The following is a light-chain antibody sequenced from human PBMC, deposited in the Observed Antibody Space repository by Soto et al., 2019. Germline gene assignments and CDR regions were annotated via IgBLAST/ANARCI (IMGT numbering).Light chain of an antibody. CDR2: LEGSGSY. J-gene: IGLJ3*02. CDR3: ETWDSNTRV. Sequence: QAVVTKSSSASASLGSSVKLTCTLSSGHRSSIIAWHQQQPGKAPRYLMKLEGSGSYNKGSGIPDRFSGSSSGADRYLTISNLQFDDEADYYCETWDSNTRVFGGGTKLTVL. V-gene: IGLV4-60*02. CDR1: SGHRSSI.